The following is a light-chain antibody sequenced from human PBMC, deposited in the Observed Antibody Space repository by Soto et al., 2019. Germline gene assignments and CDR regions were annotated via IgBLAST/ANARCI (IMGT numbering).Light chain of an antibody. CDR2: AAS. J-gene: IGKJ5*01. CDR1: QSISSY. Sequence: DIQMTQSPSSLSASVGDRVTISCRASQSISSYLNWYQQKPGKAPKLLIFAASSLQSGVPSRFSGSRSGTDFTLTISRLEPEDFAVYYCQQYGYSPITFGQGTRLEIK. V-gene: IGKV1-39*01. CDR3: QQYGYSPIT.